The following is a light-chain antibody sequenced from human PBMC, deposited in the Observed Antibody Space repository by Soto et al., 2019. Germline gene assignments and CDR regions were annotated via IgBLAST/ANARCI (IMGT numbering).Light chain of an antibody. J-gene: IGKJ3*01. CDR3: QQYGTSRVT. CDR2: SAS. Sequence: EVVLTQSPGTLSLSPGERATLSCRASQSSNTNLAWNQHKSGQAPRLLIYSASSRAAGVPDRFSGSGSRTDFTLAVSSRETEDFPLYYCQQYGTSRVTFGPGTKVDIK. CDR1: QSSNTN. V-gene: IGKV3-20*01.